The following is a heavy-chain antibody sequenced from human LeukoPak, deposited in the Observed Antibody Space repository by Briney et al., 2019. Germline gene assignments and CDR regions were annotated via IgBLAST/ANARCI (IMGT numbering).Heavy chain of an antibody. V-gene: IGHV4-59*01. CDR3: ARDSTRTIAHHFDS. J-gene: IGHJ4*01. CDR2: IYYSGST. Sequence: SETLSLTCSVSGGSITGNYWSWIRQPPGKGPEWIGYIYYSGSTSYNPSLESRVSMSVDTSKNQFSLQLSSVTAADTAVYFCARDSTRTIAHHFDSWGHGTLVTVSS. CDR1: GGSITGNY. D-gene: IGHD4/OR15-4a*01.